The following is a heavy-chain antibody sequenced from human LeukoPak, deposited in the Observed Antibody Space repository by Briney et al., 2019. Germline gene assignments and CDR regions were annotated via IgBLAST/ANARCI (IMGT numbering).Heavy chain of an antibody. CDR1: GATFSSYA. CDR3: ARGRGGSSGWTGYYYYGMDV. V-gene: IGHV1-69*13. Sequence: SVKVSCKASGATFSSYAISWVRQAPGQGLEWMGGIIPIFGTANYAQKFQGRVTITADESTSTAYMELSSLRSEDTAVYYCARGRGGSSGWTGYYYYGMDVWGQGTTVTVSS. J-gene: IGHJ6*02. CDR2: IIPIFGTA. D-gene: IGHD6-19*01.